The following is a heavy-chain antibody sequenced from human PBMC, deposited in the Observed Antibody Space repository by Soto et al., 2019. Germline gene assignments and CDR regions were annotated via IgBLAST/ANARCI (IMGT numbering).Heavy chain of an antibody. V-gene: IGHV4-34*01. Sequence: SEPLSLTCAIDRGSLSGSYWGWILQPPGKGLEWIGEIDHSGSTNNNPSLRSRVTISIDTSKNQVSLKLTSVTAADTAVYFCANYFDRADGMDVWGQGTTVTVSS. J-gene: IGHJ6*02. CDR1: RGSLSGSY. CDR3: ANYFDRADGMDV. CDR2: IDHSGST. D-gene: IGHD3-22*01.